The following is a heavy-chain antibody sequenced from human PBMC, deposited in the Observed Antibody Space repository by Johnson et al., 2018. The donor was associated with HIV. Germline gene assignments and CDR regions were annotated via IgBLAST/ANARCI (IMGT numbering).Heavy chain of an antibody. V-gene: IGHV3-30*04. Sequence: QMLLVESGGGVVQPGRSLRLSCVVSGFTFSSYAMHWVRQAPGKGLEWVAVISYDGSNKYFADSVKGRFTISRDNSKNTLYLQMNSLRAEDTAVYYCARGDSCGWYRYALDIWGQGTMVTVSS. CDR3: ARGDSCGWYRYALDI. CDR1: GFTFSSYA. J-gene: IGHJ3*02. CDR2: ISYDGSNK. D-gene: IGHD6-19*01.